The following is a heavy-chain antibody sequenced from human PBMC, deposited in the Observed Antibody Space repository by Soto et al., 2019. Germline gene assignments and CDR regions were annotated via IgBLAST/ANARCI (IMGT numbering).Heavy chain of an antibody. D-gene: IGHD2-21*02. V-gene: IGHV6-1*01. CDR3: ARGGYGGNSGLGHLDY. CDR1: GGSVCTTQCT. CDR2: TYYRSKWYN. Sequence: PTVSLTCASCGGSVCTTQCTWDWKRKSPSRGLEWPGRTYYRSKWYNDYAESVKGRITINPDTFNNQFSLHLNSVTPADTAVYFCARGGYGGNSGLGHLDYWGQGTLVTVSS. J-gene: IGHJ4*02.